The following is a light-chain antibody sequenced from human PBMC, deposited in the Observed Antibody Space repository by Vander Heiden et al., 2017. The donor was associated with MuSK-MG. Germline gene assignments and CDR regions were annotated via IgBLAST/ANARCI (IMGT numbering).Light chain of an antibody. V-gene: IGKV3-11*01. CDR1: QSVSSY. CDR2: DAS. CDR3: QQRGNWPLT. Sequence: EIVLTQSPATLSLSPGERATLSCRASQSVSSYLAWYQQKPGQAPRLPIYDASNRATGIPARFSGSGSGTDFTLTITSLEPEDFVVYYCQQRGNWPLTFGGGTKVEIK. J-gene: IGKJ4*01.